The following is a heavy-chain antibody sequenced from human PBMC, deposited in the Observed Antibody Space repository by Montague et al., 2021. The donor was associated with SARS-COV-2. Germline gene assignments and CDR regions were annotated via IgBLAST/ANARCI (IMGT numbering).Heavy chain of an antibody. V-gene: IGHV4-39*01. CDR2: IANGGRT. Sequence: SETLSLTCSVSGGSFDSDNFFWGWIRQPPGKRLEWIGVIANGGRTFDNPSLKSRVTISVHTSRNQLSLNVKSVTATDTAVYYCARHRGYDVVTYYPDFWGQGTMVTVSS. CDR3: ARHRGYDVVTYYPDF. CDR1: GGSFDSDNFF. D-gene: IGHD3-9*01. J-gene: IGHJ4*02.